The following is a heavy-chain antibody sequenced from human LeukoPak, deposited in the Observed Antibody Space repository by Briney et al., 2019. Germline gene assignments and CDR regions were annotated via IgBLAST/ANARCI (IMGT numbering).Heavy chain of an antibody. CDR2: IDNDGSFT. Sequence: PGGSLRLSCAASGFTFSSYWMHWVRQAPGKGLVWVSRIDNDGSFTTYADSVKGRFTISRDNAKNTLYLQMNSLRAEDTAVYYCANIGAAVASISGDYWGQGTLVTVSS. CDR1: GFTFSSYW. V-gene: IGHV3-74*01. D-gene: IGHD6-13*01. J-gene: IGHJ4*02. CDR3: ANIGAAVASISGDY.